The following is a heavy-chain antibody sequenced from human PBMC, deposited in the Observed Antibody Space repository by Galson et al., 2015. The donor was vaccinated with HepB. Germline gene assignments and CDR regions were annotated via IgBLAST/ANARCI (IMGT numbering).Heavy chain of an antibody. D-gene: IGHD4-11*01. Sequence: SLRLSCAASGFSFTNYAMTWVRQTPGKGLEWVSSISGSGANTKYADSVKGRFTISRDNAKNSLFLQMNSLRAEDTAVYYCARDRYSSHFDYWGQGILVTVSS. CDR1: GFSFTNYA. CDR3: ARDRYSSHFDY. V-gene: IGHV3-21*01. CDR2: ISGSGANT. J-gene: IGHJ4*02.